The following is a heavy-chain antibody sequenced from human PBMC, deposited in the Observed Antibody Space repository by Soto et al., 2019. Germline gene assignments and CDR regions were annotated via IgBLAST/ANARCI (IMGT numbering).Heavy chain of an antibody. V-gene: IGHV3-23*01. Sequence: GGSLRLSCAASGFTFSSYAMSWVRQAPGKGLEWVSAISGSGGSTYYADSVKGRFTISRDNSKNTLYLQMNSLRAEDTAVYYCAKDPSIRDFWSDYYISYYMDVWGKGTTVTVSS. J-gene: IGHJ6*03. CDR2: ISGSGGST. D-gene: IGHD3-3*01. CDR1: GFTFSSYA. CDR3: AKDPSIRDFWSDYYISYYMDV.